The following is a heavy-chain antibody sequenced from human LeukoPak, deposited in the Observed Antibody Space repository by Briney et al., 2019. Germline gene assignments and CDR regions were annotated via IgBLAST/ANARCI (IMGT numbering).Heavy chain of an antibody. CDR3: ARHRDYYDT. CDR2: IYSSGSA. D-gene: IGHD3-22*01. V-gene: IGHV4-59*08. J-gene: IGHJ4*01. Sequence: NPSETLSLTCTVSGASINNNFWTWLRQPPGKGLEWIGYIYSSGSANYNPSLKSRVIISRDTSKNQISLNLTSVTAADTALYFCARHRDYYDTWGHGTLVTVSS. CDR1: GASINNNF.